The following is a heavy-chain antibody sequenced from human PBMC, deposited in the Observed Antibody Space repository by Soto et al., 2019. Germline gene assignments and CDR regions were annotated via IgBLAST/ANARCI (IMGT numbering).Heavy chain of an antibody. CDR1: GDSISNRRW. CDR2: IFHSGDT. D-gene: IGHD6-19*01. CDR3: AYSTGWYRHDV. J-gene: IGHJ3*01. Sequence: QVQLQESGTGLVKPSGTLSLTCAVSGDSISNRRWWTWVRQPPGKGLEWIGDIFHSGDTNYNPSLKSRVFISVDKSQNQFSLKGSSVTAADTAVYYCAYSTGWYRHDVWGQGTLVTVSS. V-gene: IGHV4-4*02.